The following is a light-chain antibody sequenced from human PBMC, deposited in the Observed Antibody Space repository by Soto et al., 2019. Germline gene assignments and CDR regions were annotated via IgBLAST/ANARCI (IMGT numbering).Light chain of an antibody. J-gene: IGLJ1*01. Sequence: QSVLTQSPSASGTPGQRVSISCSGSTSNIGTNTVSWYQHVPGTAPKLLIYSNNQRPSGVPDRFSGSKSGTSASLAISGLQSEDEADYYCAAWDDSLNGYVFGTGTKVTVL. CDR3: AAWDDSLNGYV. CDR1: TSNIGTNT. CDR2: SNN. V-gene: IGLV1-44*01.